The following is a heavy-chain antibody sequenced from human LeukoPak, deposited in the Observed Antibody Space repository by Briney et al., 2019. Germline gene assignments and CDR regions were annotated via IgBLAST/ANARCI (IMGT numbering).Heavy chain of an antibody. Sequence: PGGSLRLSCAASRFTFSNFAMNWVRQAPGKGLEWVSFISSTGGTIYYADSVKGRFTVSRDNGKNSLLLQMNSLRAEDTALYYCARGYSRAAFDIWGQGTVVAVSS. D-gene: IGHD2-15*01. CDR1: RFTFSNFA. J-gene: IGHJ3*02. CDR3: ARGYSRAAFDI. V-gene: IGHV3-48*01. CDR2: ISSTGGTI.